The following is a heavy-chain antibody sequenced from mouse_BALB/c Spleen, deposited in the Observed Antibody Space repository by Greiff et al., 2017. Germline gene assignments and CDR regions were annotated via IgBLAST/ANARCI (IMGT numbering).Heavy chain of an antibody. CDR3: ARNYDYDGTWFAY. V-gene: IGHV3-2*02. Sequence: DVKLVESGPGLVKPSQSLSLTCTVTGYSITSDYAWNWIRQFPGNKLEWMGYISYSGSTSYNPSLKSRISITRDTSKNQFFLQLNSVTTEDTATYYCARNYDYDGTWFAYWGQGTLVTVSA. J-gene: IGHJ3*01. D-gene: IGHD2-4*01. CDR1: GYSITSDYA. CDR2: ISYSGST.